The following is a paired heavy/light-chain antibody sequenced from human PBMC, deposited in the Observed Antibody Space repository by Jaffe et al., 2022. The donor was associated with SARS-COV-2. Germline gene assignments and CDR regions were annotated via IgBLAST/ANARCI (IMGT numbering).Light chain of an antibody. J-gene: IGKJ1*01. Sequence: DIVMTQSPDSLAVSLGERATINCKSSQSVLYSSNSKNYLAWYQQKPGQPPKLLIYWASTRDSGVPDRFSGSGSGTDFTLTISSLQAEDVAVYYCQQYYSSSWTFGQGTKVGIK. CDR1: QSVLYSSNSKNY. V-gene: IGKV4-1*01. CDR3: QQYYSSSWT. CDR2: WAS.
Heavy chain of an antibody. J-gene: IGHJ5*02. V-gene: IGHV5-51*01. CDR1: GYMFTNYW. D-gene: IGHD3-16*01. Sequence: EVQLVQSRAEVKKPGDSLQISCRGSGYMFTNYWIGWVRQLPGKGLEWMGIIYPGDSNTKYSPSFQGQVTISADKSISTAYLQWSSLKASDTAIYYCARSGADYVYRGWFGPWGQGTQVFVSS. CDR2: IYPGDSNT. CDR3: ARSGADYVYRGWFGP.